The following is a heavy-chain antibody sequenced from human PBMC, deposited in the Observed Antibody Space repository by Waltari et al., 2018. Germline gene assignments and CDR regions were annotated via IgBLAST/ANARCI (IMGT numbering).Heavy chain of an antibody. CDR3: ATVAREWELPGAFDI. V-gene: IGHV1-24*01. Sequence: QVQLVQSGAEVKKPGASVKVSCKVSGYTLTELSMPWVRPAPGKGLEWMGGFDPEDGETIYAQKFQGRVTMTEDTSTDTAYMELSSLRSEDTAVYYCATVAREWELPGAFDIWSQGTMVTVSS. D-gene: IGHD1-26*01. CDR1: GYTLTELS. CDR2: FDPEDGET. J-gene: IGHJ3*02.